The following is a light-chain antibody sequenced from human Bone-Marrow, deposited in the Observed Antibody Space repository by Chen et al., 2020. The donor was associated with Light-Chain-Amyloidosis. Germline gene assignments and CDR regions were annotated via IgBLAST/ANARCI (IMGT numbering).Light chain of an antibody. CDR2: DAS. J-gene: IGKJ1*01. V-gene: IGKV3-11*01. CDR1: HSVSSS. CDR3: QQRSDWPRT. Sequence: EIVLTQSPATLSLSPGERATLSCRASHSVSSSLAWYQQKPGQPPRVLIYDASNRATGIPARFSGSGSGTDFTLTISSLEPEDFAVYYCQQRSDWPRTFGQGTKVEIK.